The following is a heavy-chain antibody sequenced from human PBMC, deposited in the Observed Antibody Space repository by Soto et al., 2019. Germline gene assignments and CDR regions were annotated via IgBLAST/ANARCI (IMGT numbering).Heavy chain of an antibody. CDR2: IKQDGSEK. J-gene: IGHJ6*02. CDR1: GVRFSRYV. CDR3: ARVTWGGIAAHTLYYSGMDV. V-gene: IGHV3-7*01. D-gene: IGHD2-15*01. Sequence: GSLRLSCAASGVRFSRYVMSWVRQTPGKGLEWVANIKQDGSEKYYVDSVKGRFTISKDNPSNSLSLEMNSLKAEDTGVYYCARVTWGGIAAHTLYYSGMDVWAQGTTVTVSS.